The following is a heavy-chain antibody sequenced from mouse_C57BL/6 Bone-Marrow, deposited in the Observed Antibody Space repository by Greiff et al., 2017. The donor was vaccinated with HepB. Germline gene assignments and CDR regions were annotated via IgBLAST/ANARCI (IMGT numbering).Heavy chain of an antibody. D-gene: IGHD1-1*01. J-gene: IGHJ2*01. CDR2: IDPENGDN. CDR1: GFNIKDDY. CDR3: TPYYYGSA. V-gene: IGHV14-4*01. Sequence: VQLKESGAELVRPGASVKLSCTASGFNIKDDYMHWVKQRPEQGLEWIGWIDPENGDNEYASKFQGKATITAYTASNTSYLQLSSLTSEDTAVYYCTPYYYGSAWGQGTTLTVSS.